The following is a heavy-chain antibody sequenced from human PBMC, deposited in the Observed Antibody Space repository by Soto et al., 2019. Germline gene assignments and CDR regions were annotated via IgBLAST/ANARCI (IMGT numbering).Heavy chain of an antibody. CDR3: ARDRPSYTYYYDSRSSAFDI. V-gene: IGHV4-31*03. CDR1: GGSISSGGYY. Sequence: SETLSLTCTVSGGSISSGGYYWSWIRQHPGKGLEWIGYIYYSGSTYYNPSLKSRVTISVDTSKNQFSLKLSSVTAADTAVYCCARDRPSYTYYYDSRSSAFDIWGQGTMVTVSS. CDR2: IYYSGST. J-gene: IGHJ3*02. D-gene: IGHD3-22*01.